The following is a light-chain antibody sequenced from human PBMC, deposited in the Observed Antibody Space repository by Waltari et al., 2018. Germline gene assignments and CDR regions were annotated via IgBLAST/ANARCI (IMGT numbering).Light chain of an antibody. Sequence: IQMTQSPSSLSASVGDRVTITCRTRQTISSYVNWYHQQQGKAPEVLVFAASSRQGGVPSRISGSGSGTEFTLTNTSLQPEDFATYYCQQTYTLPPWTFGQGTKVEFK. V-gene: IGKV1-39*01. CDR3: QQTYTLPPWT. CDR1: QTISSY. CDR2: AAS. J-gene: IGKJ1*01.